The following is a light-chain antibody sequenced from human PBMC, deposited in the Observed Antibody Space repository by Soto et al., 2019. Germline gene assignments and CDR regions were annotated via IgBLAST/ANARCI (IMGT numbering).Light chain of an antibody. V-gene: IGKV3-20*01. CDR3: QQYGSSPLT. Sequence: EVLMTQSPATLSLSPGEGATLSCRASQSVSGKLAWYQQKPGQAPRLLIYDASTRATGIPARFSGSGSGTDFSLTISRLEPEDLAVYYCQQYGSSPLTFGGGTKVDIK. CDR1: QSVSGK. J-gene: IGKJ4*01. CDR2: DAS.